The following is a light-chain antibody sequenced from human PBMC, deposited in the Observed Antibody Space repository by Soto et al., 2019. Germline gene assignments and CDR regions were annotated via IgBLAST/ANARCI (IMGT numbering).Light chain of an antibody. J-gene: IGKJ4*01. V-gene: IGKV1-33*01. CDR3: QQYDTLPLT. Sequence: DILMTQSPSSLSASVGNRVTITCQASQDIATYLNWYQQKPGKAPNLLIYDASNLETGVPSRFSGGGSGTHFTFTISNLQPEDIATYYCQQYDTLPLTFGGGTKVDIK. CDR1: QDIATY. CDR2: DAS.